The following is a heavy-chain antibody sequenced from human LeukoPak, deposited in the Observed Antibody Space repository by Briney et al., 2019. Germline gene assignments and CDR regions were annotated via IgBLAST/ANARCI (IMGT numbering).Heavy chain of an antibody. Sequence: PSETLSLTCTVSGYSISSGYYWGWIRQPPGKGLEWIGNIYHSGSTYYNPSLKSRVTISVDTSKNQFSLKLSSVTAADTAVYYCAQSVHYYGSGDRVVHYMDVWGKGTTVTISS. V-gene: IGHV4-38-2*02. D-gene: IGHD3-10*01. CDR3: AQSVHYYGSGDRVVHYMDV. J-gene: IGHJ6*03. CDR2: IYHSGST. CDR1: GYSISSGYY.